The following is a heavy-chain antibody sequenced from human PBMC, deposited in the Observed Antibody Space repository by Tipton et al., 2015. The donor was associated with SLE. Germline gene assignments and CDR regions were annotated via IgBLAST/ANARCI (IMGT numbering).Heavy chain of an antibody. V-gene: IGHV4-59*03. CDR1: GDSMTGFY. CDR3: AESTGAAFDY. Sequence: TLSLTCTVSGDSMTGFYWSWIRQPPGKGLEWIGYIYYAGSINYNPSLMGRVTISVDTSKNQFSLRLNFVTAADTAVYYCAESTGAAFDYWGQGTQVTVSS. CDR2: IYYAGSI. J-gene: IGHJ4*02. D-gene: IGHD7-27*01.